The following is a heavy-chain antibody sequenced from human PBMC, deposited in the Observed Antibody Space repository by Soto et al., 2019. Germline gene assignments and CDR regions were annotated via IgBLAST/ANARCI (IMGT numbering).Heavy chain of an antibody. CDR1: GYTFTSYG. D-gene: IGHD3-22*01. J-gene: IGHJ5*02. Sequence: QVQLVQSGAEVKKPGASVKVSCKASGYTFTSYGISWVRQAPGQGLEWMGWISAYNGNTNYAQKLQGRVTMTTDTSTSTAYMELRGLRSDDTAVYYCARDTYYYDSSGYYYPKYNWFDPWGQGTLVTVSS. CDR2: ISAYNGNT. CDR3: ARDTYYYDSSGYYYPKYNWFDP. V-gene: IGHV1-18*04.